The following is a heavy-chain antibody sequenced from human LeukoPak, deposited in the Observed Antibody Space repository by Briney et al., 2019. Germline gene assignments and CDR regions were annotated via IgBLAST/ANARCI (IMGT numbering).Heavy chain of an antibody. CDR2: IYSGGST. J-gene: IGHJ6*03. D-gene: IGHD5-18*01. CDR3: ARGGGYSYGYHYYYMDV. V-gene: IGHV3-66*01. CDR1: GFTVSSNY. Sequence: PGGSLRLSCAASGFTVSSNYMSWVRQAPGKGLEWVSVIYSGGSTYYADSVKGRFTISRDNAKNSLYLQMNSLRAEDTAVYYCARGGGYSYGYHYYYMDVWGKGTAVTVSS.